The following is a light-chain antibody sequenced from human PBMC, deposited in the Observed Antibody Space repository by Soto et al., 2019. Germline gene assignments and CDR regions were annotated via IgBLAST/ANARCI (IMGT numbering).Light chain of an antibody. J-gene: IGLJ1*01. V-gene: IGLV2-14*01. CDR1: SSDVGGYNY. CDR2: DVS. Sequence: QSALTQPASVSGSPGQSITVSCTGTSSDVGGYNYVSWYQQHPGKAPKLMIYDVSNRPSGVSNRFSGSKSGNTAYLTISGLQAEDEADYSCSSYTSSSALGVVGTGTQVTVL. CDR3: SSYTSSSALGV.